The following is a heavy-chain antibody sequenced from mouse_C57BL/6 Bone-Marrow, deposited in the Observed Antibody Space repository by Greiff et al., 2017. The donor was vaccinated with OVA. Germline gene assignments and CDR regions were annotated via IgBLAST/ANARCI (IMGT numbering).Heavy chain of an antibody. Sequence: EVQLKESGPGLVKPSQSLSLTCSVTGYSITSGYYWNWIRQFPGNKLEWMGYISYDGSNNYNPSLKNRISITRDTSKNQFFLKLNSVTTEDTATYYCARDRFLYAMDYWGQGTSVTVSS. CDR3: ARDRFLYAMDY. CDR1: GYSITSGYY. J-gene: IGHJ4*01. CDR2: ISYDGSN. V-gene: IGHV3-6*01.